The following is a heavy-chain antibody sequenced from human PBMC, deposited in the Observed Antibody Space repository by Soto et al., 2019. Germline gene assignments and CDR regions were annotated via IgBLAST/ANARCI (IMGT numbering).Heavy chain of an antibody. Sequence: ESGGGLVKPGGSLRLSCAASGFTFSNAWMNWVRQAPGKGLEWVGRIKSNTDGGTTDYAAPVKGRFTISRDDSKNTLYLQMNSLKTEDTAVYYCSTLRAFDIWGQGTMVTVSS. CDR2: IKSNTDGGTT. V-gene: IGHV3-15*07. CDR1: GFTFSNAW. D-gene: IGHD3-16*01. J-gene: IGHJ3*02. CDR3: STLRAFDI.